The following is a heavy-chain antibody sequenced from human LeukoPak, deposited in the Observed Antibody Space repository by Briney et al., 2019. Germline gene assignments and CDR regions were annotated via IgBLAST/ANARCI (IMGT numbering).Heavy chain of an antibody. D-gene: IGHD3-10*01. V-gene: IGHV1-8*03. J-gene: IGHJ6*03. CDR1: GYTFTSYD. CDR3: ARGVMVRGVIIKGYYYYYMDV. CDR2: MNPNSGNT. Sequence: ASVKVSCKASGYTFTSYDINWVRQATGQGLEWMGWMNPNSGNTGYAQKFQGRVTITRNTSISTAYMELSSLRSEDTAVYYCARGVMVRGVIIKGYYYYYMDVWGKGTTVTVSS.